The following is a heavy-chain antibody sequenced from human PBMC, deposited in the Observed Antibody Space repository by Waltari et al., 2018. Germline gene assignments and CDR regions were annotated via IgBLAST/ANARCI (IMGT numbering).Heavy chain of an antibody. CDR2: IYYSGST. Sequence: QVQLQESGPGLVKPSQTLSLTCTVSGGSISSGGYYWCWIRQPPGKGLEWIGYIYYSGSTYYNPSLKSRVTISVDTSKNQFSLKLSSVTAPDTAVYYCARGGGYSGYDYYFDYWGQGTLVTVSS. CDR3: ARGGGYSGYDYYFDY. D-gene: IGHD5-12*01. V-gene: IGHV4-31*03. CDR1: GGSISSGGYY. J-gene: IGHJ4*02.